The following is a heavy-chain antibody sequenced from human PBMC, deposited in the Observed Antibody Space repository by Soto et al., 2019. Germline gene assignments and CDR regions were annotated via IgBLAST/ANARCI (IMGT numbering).Heavy chain of an antibody. J-gene: IGHJ4*02. CDR1: GASVNSGNDY. CDR2: VYYIGST. V-gene: IGHV4-61*01. D-gene: IGHD2-21*02. CDR3: AREVTTTMFDY. Sequence: PSETLSLTCTVSGASVNSGNDYWSWIRQPPGKGLEWIGYVYYIGSTNNNTSLKGRVTISVDTSKNQFSLRLSSVTPADTAVYYCAREVTTTMFDYWGQGALVTVSS.